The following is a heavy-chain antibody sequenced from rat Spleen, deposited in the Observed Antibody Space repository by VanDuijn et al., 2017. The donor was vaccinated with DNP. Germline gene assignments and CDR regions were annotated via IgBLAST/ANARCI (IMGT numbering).Heavy chain of an antibody. Sequence: VQLKESGPGLVQPSQTLSLACTVSGVSLTNFGVNWVRQVPGKGLEWIASITSGSGSTSYLDSVRGRFTISRDDAKDTLYLQMDSLRSEDTATYYCAIDLSTGRAWGQGAMVTVSS. CDR3: AIDLSTGRA. V-gene: IGHV5S13*01. CDR1: GVSLTNFG. D-gene: IGHD4-1*01. CDR2: ITSGSGST. J-gene: IGHJ2*01.